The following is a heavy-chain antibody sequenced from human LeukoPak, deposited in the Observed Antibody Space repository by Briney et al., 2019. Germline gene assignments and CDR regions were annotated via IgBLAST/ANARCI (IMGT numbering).Heavy chain of an antibody. V-gene: IGHV5-51*01. D-gene: IGHD6-13*01. CDR2: IYPGDSDT. Sequence: GESLKISCKGSGYSFTSYWIGWVRKMPGKGPEWMGIIYPGDSDTRYSPSFQGQVTISADKSISTAFLQWSSLKASDTAMYYCARARGSSWYFREFDYWGQGTLVTVSS. CDR3: ARARGSSWYFREFDY. J-gene: IGHJ4*02. CDR1: GYSFTSYW.